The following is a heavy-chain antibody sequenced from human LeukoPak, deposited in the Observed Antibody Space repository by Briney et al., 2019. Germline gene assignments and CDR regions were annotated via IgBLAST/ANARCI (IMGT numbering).Heavy chain of an antibody. J-gene: IGHJ4*02. Sequence: PGGSLRLSCAASGFTFSSYSMNWVRQAPGKGLEWVSSISSSSSYIYYADSVKGRFTISRDSAKNSLYLQMNSLRAEDTAVYYCARGVVATSETPSDFDYWGQGTLVTVSS. D-gene: IGHD5-12*01. V-gene: IGHV3-21*01. CDR2: ISSSSSYI. CDR3: ARGVVATSETPSDFDY. CDR1: GFTFSSYS.